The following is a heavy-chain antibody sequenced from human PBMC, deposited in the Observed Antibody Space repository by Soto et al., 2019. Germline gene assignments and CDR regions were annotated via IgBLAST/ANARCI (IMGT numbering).Heavy chain of an antibody. CDR2: ISGSGGIT. CDR1: GFTFSSYA. J-gene: IGHJ4*02. CDR3: ARTETNRLPPSDNNY. V-gene: IGHV3-23*01. D-gene: IGHD1-1*01. Sequence: EVQLLESGGGLVQPGGSLRLSCAASGFTFSSYAMSWVRQAPGKGLEWVSAISGSGGITYYADSVKGRFTIHSDSSKNTVYLQMNSLKAEDTAVYFCARTETNRLPPSDNNYWGQGTLVTVSS.